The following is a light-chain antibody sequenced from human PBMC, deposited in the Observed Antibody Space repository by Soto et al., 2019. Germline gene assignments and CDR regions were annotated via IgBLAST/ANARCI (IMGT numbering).Light chain of an antibody. V-gene: IGKV3-11*01. Sequence: EIVLTQSPATLSLSPGDRATLSCRASQSVSSYLAWYQQKPGQAPRLLIYDASNRAAGIPARFSGSGSGTDFTLAISSLEPEDFAVYYCQQRSNYRTVGQGTKVEIK. CDR2: DAS. CDR1: QSVSSY. CDR3: QQRSNYRT. J-gene: IGKJ1*01.